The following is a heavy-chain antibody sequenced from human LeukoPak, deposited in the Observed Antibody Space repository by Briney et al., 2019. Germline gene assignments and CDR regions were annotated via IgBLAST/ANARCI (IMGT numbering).Heavy chain of an antibody. J-gene: IGHJ5*02. V-gene: IGHV1-69*13. CDR1: GGTFSSYA. D-gene: IGHD4-11*01. Sequence: SVKVSCKASGGTFSSYAISWVRQAPGQGLEWMGGIIPIFGTANYAQKFLGRVTITADESTSTAYMELSSLRSEDTAVYYCAREVDYPGGWFDPWGQGTLVTVSS. CDR3: AREVDYPGGWFDP. CDR2: IIPIFGTA.